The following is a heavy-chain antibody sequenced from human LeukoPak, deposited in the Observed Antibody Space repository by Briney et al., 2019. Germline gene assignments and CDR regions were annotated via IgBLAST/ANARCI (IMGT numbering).Heavy chain of an antibody. V-gene: IGHV3-11*01. Sequence: NSGGSLRLSCAASGFTFSDYYMSWIRQAPGKGLEWVSYISSSGSTIYYADSVKGRFTISRDNAKNSLYLQMNSLRAEDTAVYYCARDQAWELLRVPLDYWGQGTLVTVSS. CDR1: GFTFSDYY. J-gene: IGHJ4*02. D-gene: IGHD1-26*01. CDR2: ISSSGSTI. CDR3: ARDQAWELLRVPLDY.